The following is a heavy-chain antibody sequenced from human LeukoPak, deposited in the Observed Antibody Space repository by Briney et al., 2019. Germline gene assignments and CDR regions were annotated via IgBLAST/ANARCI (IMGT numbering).Heavy chain of an antibody. CDR1: GFTFSSYW. Sequence: GGSLRLSCAASGFTFSSYWMSWVRQAPGKGLEWVANIKQDGSEKYYVDSVKGRFTISRDNARNSLYLQMNSLRAEDTAVYYCARAFLSMVPDYWGQGTLVTVSS. V-gene: IGHV3-7*01. J-gene: IGHJ4*02. D-gene: IGHD3-10*01. CDR2: IKQDGSEK. CDR3: ARAFLSMVPDY.